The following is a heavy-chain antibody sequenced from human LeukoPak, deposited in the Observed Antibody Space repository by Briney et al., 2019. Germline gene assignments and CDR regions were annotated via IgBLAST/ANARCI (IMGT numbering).Heavy chain of an antibody. D-gene: IGHD5-18*01. CDR2: ISSSRTI. Sequence: PGGSLRLSCAASGFTFSSYNMNWVRQAPGKGLEWVSYISSSRTIYYADSVKGRFTISRDNAKNSLYLQMNSLRAEDTAVYYCARSGVDTAMVSWFDPWGQGTLVTVSS. V-gene: IGHV3-48*04. CDR1: GFTFSSYN. J-gene: IGHJ5*02. CDR3: ARSGVDTAMVSWFDP.